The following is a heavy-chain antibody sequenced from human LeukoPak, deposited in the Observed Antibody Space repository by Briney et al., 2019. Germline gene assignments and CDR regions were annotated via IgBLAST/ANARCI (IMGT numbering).Heavy chain of an antibody. CDR2: IIPISGTA. CDR1: GGTFSSYA. V-gene: IGHV1-69*05. J-gene: IGHJ4*02. Sequence: SVKVSCKASGGTFSSYAISWVRQAPGQGLEWMGGIIPISGTANYAQKFQGRVTITTDESTSTAYMELSSLRSEDTVVYYCAREAIYYGSGSYFDYWGQGTLVTVSS. D-gene: IGHD3-10*01. CDR3: AREAIYYGSGSYFDY.